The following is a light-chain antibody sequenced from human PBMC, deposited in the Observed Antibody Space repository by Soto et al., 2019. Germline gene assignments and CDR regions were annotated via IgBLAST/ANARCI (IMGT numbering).Light chain of an antibody. CDR3: QHASSFPRT. Sequence: KLTQSACSVSAPVADRVTITCRASQGLSSYVAWYQQKPGKAAKLLIYAESNLQTGVPSRFSGSGSGTDFTLTTRSPPPEDFATYYCQHASSFPRTFGPGTKVDI. CDR2: AES. CDR1: QGLSSY. J-gene: IGKJ3*01. V-gene: IGKV1-12*01.